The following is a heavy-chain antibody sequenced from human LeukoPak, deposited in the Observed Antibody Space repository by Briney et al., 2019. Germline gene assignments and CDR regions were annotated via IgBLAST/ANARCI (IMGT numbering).Heavy chain of an antibody. CDR2: INPNSGGT. J-gene: IGHJ6*03. V-gene: IGHV1-2*02. Sequence: ASVKVSCKASGGTFSSYAISWVRQAPGQGLEWMGGINPNSGGTNYAQKFQGRVTMTRDTSISTAYMELSRLRSDDTAVYYCARGDGVCSSTGCYAGYYYYYMDVWGKGTTVTVSS. CDR3: ARGDGVCSSTGCYAGYYYYYMDV. D-gene: IGHD2-2*01. CDR1: GGTFSSYA.